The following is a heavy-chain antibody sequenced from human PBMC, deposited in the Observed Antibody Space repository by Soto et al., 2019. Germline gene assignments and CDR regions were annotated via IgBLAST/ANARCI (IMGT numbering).Heavy chain of an antibody. CDR2: ISGSGGST. CDR3: AKDPAITFGEVFQL. V-gene: IGHV3-23*01. CDR1: GFTFSSYA. D-gene: IGHD3-16*01. Sequence: EVQLLESGGGWVQPGGSLRLSCAASGFTFSSYAMSWVRQAPGKGLEWVSAISGSGGSTYYADAVKGRFTIYRDNSQNTLYLHMNSLIAEDTAVYYCAKDPAITFGEVFQLWGQGTLVPVSS. J-gene: IGHJ4*02.